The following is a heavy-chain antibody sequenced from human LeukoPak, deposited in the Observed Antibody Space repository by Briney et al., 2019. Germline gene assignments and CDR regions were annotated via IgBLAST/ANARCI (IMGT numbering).Heavy chain of an antibody. J-gene: IGHJ2*01. CDR3: ARDPWGYYYDTNGYSYFDL. V-gene: IGHV3-30*02. CDR2: IHFDGNNK. CDR1: GFTFSGYG. Sequence: GESLRLSCAASGFTFSGYGMHWVRQAPGKGLEWVTFIHFDGNNKYYADSVKGRFTISRDNAKSSLYLQMNSLRAEDTAVYYCARDPWGYYYDTNGYSYFDLWGRGTLVTVSS. D-gene: IGHD3-22*01.